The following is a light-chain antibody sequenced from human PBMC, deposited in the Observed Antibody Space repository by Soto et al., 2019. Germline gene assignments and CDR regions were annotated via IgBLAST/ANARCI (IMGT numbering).Light chain of an antibody. CDR1: QSVRSN. J-gene: IGKJ1*01. V-gene: IGKV3-15*01. CDR3: QQYNSWPPT. CDR2: AAS. Sequence: EVLMTQSPATLSVSPGERATLSCRASQSVRSNLAWYQQKPGQPPRLLIYAASTRVTTIPARFSGSEFGTEFTLTISSLQSEDFAVYYCQQYNSWPPTFGQGTKVDIK.